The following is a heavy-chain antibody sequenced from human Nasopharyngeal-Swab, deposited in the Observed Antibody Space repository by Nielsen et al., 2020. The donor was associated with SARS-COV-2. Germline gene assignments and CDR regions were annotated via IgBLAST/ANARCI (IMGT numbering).Heavy chain of an antibody. CDR3: ARALWKKSYYYYMDV. V-gene: IGHV4-34*01. D-gene: IGHD2/OR15-2a*01. CDR2: INHSGST. CDR1: GRSFSGYY. Sequence: SETLSLTCAVYGRSFSGYYWSWIRQPPGKGLEWIGEINHSGSTNYNPSLKSRVTISIDTSKNQFSLKLSSVTAADTAVYYCARALWKKSYYYYMDVWGKGTTVTVSS. J-gene: IGHJ6*03.